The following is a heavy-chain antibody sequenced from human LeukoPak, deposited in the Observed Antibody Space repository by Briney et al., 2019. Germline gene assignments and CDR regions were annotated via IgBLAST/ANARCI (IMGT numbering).Heavy chain of an antibody. J-gene: IGHJ4*02. V-gene: IGHV1-18*01. CDR2: IGTYNGHT. Sequence: ASVKVSCKASGYTFSIYGVSWERQAPGQGLEWMGWIGTYNGHTNYAQQFQGRVTLTTDTSTSTAYMELRSLRSDDTAVYYCARDPPMVRGVRSPFDYWGQGTLVTVSS. D-gene: IGHD3-10*01. CDR1: GYTFSIYG. CDR3: ARDPPMVRGVRSPFDY.